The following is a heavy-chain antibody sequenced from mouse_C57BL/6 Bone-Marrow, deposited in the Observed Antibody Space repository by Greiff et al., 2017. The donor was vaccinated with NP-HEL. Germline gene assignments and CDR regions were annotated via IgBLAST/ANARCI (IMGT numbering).Heavy chain of an antibody. V-gene: IGHV1-81*01. D-gene: IGHD2-4*01. J-gene: IGHJ3*01. Sequence: VKLMESGAELARPGASVKLSCKASGYTFTSYGISWVKQRTGQGLEWIGEIYPRSGNTYYNEKFKGKATLTADKSSSTAYMELRSLTSEDSAVYFCALYDYVPFAYWGQGTLVTVSA. CDR3: ALYDYVPFAY. CDR1: GYTFTSYG. CDR2: IYPRSGNT.